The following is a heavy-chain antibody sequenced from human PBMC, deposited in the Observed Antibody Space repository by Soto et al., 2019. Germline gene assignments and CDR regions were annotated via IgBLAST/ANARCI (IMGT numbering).Heavy chain of an antibody. V-gene: IGHV3-23*01. D-gene: IGHD3-3*02. CDR1: GFTFSSYG. Sequence: AESLRLSCPSSGFTFSSYGMTWVRQAPGKGMEWVSSIKDSGDSTYYADSVKGRFTISRDNSKNTLYLQMNSLRAEDTAVYYFATYVAVLAPWGDAT. CDR3: ATYVAVLAP. CDR2: IKDSGDST. J-gene: IGHJ5*02.